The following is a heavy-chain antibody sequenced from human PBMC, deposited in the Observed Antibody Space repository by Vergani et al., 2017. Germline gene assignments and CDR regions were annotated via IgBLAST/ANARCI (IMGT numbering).Heavy chain of an antibody. J-gene: IGHJ4*02. CDR1: GFVLSTYW. CDR2: IRKDGSEK. Sequence: EVHLVESGGGLVQSGGSLRLSCAASGFVLSTYWMTWVRQAPGKGLEWVASIRKDGSEKYCVDSVTGRFTISRDNAKNSLYLQMNSLRAEDTAIYNCARELVACKEEIDYWGQGTLVTVSS. D-gene: IGHD5-12*01. V-gene: IGHV3-7*01. CDR3: ARELVACKEEIDY.